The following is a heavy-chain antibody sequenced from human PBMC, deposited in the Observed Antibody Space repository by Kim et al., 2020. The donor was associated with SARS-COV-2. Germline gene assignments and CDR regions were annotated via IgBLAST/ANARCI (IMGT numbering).Heavy chain of an antibody. V-gene: IGHV1-3*01. CDR2: INAGNGNT. J-gene: IGHJ5*02. Sequence: ASVKVSCKASGYTFTSYAMHWVRQAPGQRLEWMGWINAGNGNTKYSQKFQGRVTITRDTSASTAYMELSSMRSEDTAVYYCARDSLTLVRGGTMNWFDPWGQGTLGTFSS. CDR1: GYTFTSYA. D-gene: IGHD3-10*01. CDR3: ARDSLTLVRGGTMNWFDP.